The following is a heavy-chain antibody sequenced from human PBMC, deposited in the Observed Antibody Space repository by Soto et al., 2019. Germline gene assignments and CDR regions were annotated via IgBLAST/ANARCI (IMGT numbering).Heavy chain of an antibody. Sequence: GSVKVSCKASGYTFTSYGISWVRQAPGQGLEWMGWISAYNGNTNYAQKLQGRVTMTTDTSTSTAYMELRSLRSDDTAVYYCATEVCGSRFRWFDPSGHGTLLTVSS. V-gene: IGHV1-18*01. CDR3: ATEVCGSRFRWFDP. J-gene: IGHJ5*02. D-gene: IGHD5-12*01. CDR1: GYTFTSYG. CDR2: ISAYNGNT.